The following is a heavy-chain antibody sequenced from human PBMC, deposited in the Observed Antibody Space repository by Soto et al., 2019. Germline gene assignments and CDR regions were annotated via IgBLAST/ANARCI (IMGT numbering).Heavy chain of an antibody. J-gene: IGHJ5*02. CDR1: GFTFSSYA. CDR3: ARDGGSGYTGNWFDP. CDR2: ISYDGSNK. V-gene: IGHV3-30-3*01. D-gene: IGHD1-26*01. Sequence: GGSLRLSCAASGFTFSSYAMHWVRQAPGKGLEWVAVISYDGSNKYYADSVKGRFTISRDNSKNTLYLQMNSLRAEDTAVYYCARDGGSGYTGNWFDPWGQGTLVTVSS.